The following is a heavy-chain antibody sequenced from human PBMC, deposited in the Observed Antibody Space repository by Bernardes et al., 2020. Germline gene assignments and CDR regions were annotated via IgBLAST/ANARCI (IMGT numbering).Heavy chain of an antibody. CDR1: VFTFSSSV. CDR2: ISRSCGTT. J-gene: IGHJ3*02. D-gene: IGHD6-19*01. V-gene: IGHV3-23*01. Sequence: GVSLRLSCAASVFTFSSSVMSWARQAPRKGLEWVSLISRSCGTTYYADSVKGRFTISRDNSKNTLYLQMNSLRAEDTAVYYCAKASGIAVAGIFAAFDIWGQGTMVTVSS. CDR3: AKASGIAVAGIFAAFDI.